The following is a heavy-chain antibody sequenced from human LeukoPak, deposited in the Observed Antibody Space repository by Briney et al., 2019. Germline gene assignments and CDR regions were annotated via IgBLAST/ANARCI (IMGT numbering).Heavy chain of an antibody. V-gene: IGHV4-34*01. CDR1: GGSFSGYY. CDR2: INHSGST. Sequence: SETLSLTCAVYGGSFSGYYWSWIRQPPGKGLEWIGEINHSGSTNYNPSLKSRVTVSVDTPKNQFSLKLSSVTAADTAVYYCARGRVFGYGSGSYSGYYYGMDVWGQGTTVTVSS. CDR3: ARGRVFGYGSGSYSGYYYGMDV. D-gene: IGHD3-10*01. J-gene: IGHJ6*02.